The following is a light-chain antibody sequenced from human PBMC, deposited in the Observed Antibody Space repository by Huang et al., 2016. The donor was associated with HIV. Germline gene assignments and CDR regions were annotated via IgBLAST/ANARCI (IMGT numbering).Light chain of an antibody. V-gene: IGKV1-5*03. CDR2: KAS. CDR3: QQYKTYSVT. CDR1: QSINTL. Sequence: DIQMTQSPSTLSASIGDRVTITCRASQSINTLLAWYQQKPGRAPKFLIYKASSLETGVPSRFNGSGSGTEFTFTISSLQPDDFATYYCQQYKTYSVTFGQGTKLEIK. J-gene: IGKJ2*01.